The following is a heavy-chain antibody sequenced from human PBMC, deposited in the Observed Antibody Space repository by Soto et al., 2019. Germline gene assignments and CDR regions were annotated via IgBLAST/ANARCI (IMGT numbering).Heavy chain of an antibody. CDR3: AKEGYDFIIIPQAGY. CDR1: GFTVSGNY. D-gene: IGHD3-3*01. CDR2: IYSGGTT. J-gene: IGHJ4*02. Sequence: GGSLRLSCAASGFTVSGNYMSWVRQAPGKGLEWVSVIYSGGTTYYADSVKGRFTISRDNSKNTLYLQMNSLRAEDTAVYYCAKEGYDFIIIPQAGYWGQGTLVTVSS. V-gene: IGHV3-53*01.